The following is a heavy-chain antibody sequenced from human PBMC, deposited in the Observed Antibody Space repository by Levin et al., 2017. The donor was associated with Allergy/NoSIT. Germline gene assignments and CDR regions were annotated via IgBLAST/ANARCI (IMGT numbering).Heavy chain of an antibody. CDR2: ISWDGVRT. CDR3: AKDMSPKGFCSSTSCPYHDYGVDV. J-gene: IGHJ6*02. V-gene: IGHV3-43*01. D-gene: IGHD2-2*01. CDR1: GFTFDDYT. Sequence: QSGGSLRLSCAASGFTFDDYTMHWVRQAPGKGLEWVSLISWDGVRTYYADSVKGRFTISRDNSKNSLYLQMNSLGTEDTALYYCAKDMSPKGFCSSTSCPYHDYGVDVWGQGTTVTVSS.